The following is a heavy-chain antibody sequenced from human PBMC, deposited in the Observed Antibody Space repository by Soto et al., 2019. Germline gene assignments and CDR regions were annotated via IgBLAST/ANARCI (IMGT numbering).Heavy chain of an antibody. Sequence: EVQLVESGGGLVQPGGSLRLSCAASGFSFSSYEMNWVRQAPGKGLEWVSYIGSSGSIIYYADSVKGRFTISRDNAKNSLYLQMDSLRAEDTAVYYCARGGRLATASDWGQGTLVTVSS. J-gene: IGHJ4*02. V-gene: IGHV3-48*03. CDR2: IGSSGSII. CDR1: GFSFSSYE. D-gene: IGHD5-18*01. CDR3: ARGGRLATASD.